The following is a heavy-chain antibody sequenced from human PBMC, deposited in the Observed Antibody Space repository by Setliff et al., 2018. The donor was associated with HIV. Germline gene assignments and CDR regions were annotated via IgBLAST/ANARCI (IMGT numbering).Heavy chain of an antibody. CDR2: IYTSGST. Sequence: LSLTCTVSGGSISSGSYYWSWIRQPAGKGLEWIGRIYTSGSTNYNPSLKSRVTISADTSKSQFSLKLSSVTVADTAVYYCARGQHSSTWGALFDYWGQGTLVTVSS. CDR1: GGSISSGSYY. D-gene: IGHD6-13*01. J-gene: IGHJ4*02. CDR3: ARGQHSSTWGALFDY. V-gene: IGHV4-61*02.